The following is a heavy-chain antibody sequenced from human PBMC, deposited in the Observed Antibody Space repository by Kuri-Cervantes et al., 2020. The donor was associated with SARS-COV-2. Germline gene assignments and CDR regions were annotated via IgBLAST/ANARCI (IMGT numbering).Heavy chain of an antibody. CDR2: ISYDGSNK. J-gene: IGHJ4*02. Sequence: LSLTCAASGFTFSSYAMHWVRQAPGKGLEWVAVISYDGSNKYYADSVKGRFTISRDNAKNSLYLQMNSLRAEDTAVYYCARDPARRDYFDYWGQGTLVTVSS. V-gene: IGHV3-30-3*01. CDR3: ARDPARRDYFDY. D-gene: IGHD6-6*01. CDR1: GFTFSSYA.